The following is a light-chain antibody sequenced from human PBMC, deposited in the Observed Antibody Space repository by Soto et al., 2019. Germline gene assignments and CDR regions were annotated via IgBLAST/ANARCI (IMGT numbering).Light chain of an antibody. V-gene: IGKV3-11*01. CDR1: LDVNSY. CDR3: QQSQYWPQIT. CDR2: DAS. Sequence: VLTQSPATLSLSPGERATLSCRASLDVNSYLAWYQQKPGQAPRLLIYDASNRAAGIPARFSGSGSGTDFTLTIRRLEPEDFAIYYCQQSQYWPQITFGQGTRLEIK. J-gene: IGKJ5*01.